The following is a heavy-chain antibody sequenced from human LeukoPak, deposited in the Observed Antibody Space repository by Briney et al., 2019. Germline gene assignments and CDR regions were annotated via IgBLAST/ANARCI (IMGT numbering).Heavy chain of an antibody. Sequence: GGSLRLSCAASGFTFSTYAMSWVRQAPEKGLQWVSAISGSGGSTYYADSVKGRFTISRDNSKNTVYLQMNSLRAEDTAVYFCAKWTSDLDTARAFDYWGQGTLVTVSS. CDR3: AKWTSDLDTARAFDY. CDR1: GFTFSTYA. CDR2: ISGSGGST. D-gene: IGHD5-18*01. V-gene: IGHV3-23*01. J-gene: IGHJ4*02.